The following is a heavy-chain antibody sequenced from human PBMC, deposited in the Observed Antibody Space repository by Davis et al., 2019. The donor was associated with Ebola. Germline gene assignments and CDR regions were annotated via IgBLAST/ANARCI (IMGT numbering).Heavy chain of an antibody. J-gene: IGHJ3*02. CDR3: ARGIGRELWMDAFDI. D-gene: IGHD1-26*01. V-gene: IGHV3-21*01. CDR1: GFTFSSYS. Sequence: PGGSLRLSCAASGFTFSSYSMNWVRQAPGKGLEWVSSISSSSSYIYYADSVKGRFTISRDNAKNSLYLQMNSLRAEDTAVYYCARGIGRELWMDAFDIWGQGTMVTVSS. CDR2: ISSSSSYI.